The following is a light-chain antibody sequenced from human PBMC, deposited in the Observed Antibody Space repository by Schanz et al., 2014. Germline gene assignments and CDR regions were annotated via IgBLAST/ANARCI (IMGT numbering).Light chain of an antibody. CDR3: CSYSGSDIVR. J-gene: IGLJ2*01. CDR1: SSDVGSYKL. Sequence: QSALTQPASVSGSPGQSVTISCTGISSDVGSYKLVSWYQQHPGKAPKLMIYEATKRPSGVSDRFSGSKSGKTASLTISGLQTEDEADYYCCSYSGSDIVRFGGGTKLTVL. V-gene: IGLV2-23*01. CDR2: EAT.